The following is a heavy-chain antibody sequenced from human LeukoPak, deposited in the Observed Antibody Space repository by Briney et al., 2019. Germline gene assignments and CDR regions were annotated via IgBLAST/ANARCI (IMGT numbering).Heavy chain of an antibody. CDR3: ARLGYCSGGSCYENQHYYYGMDV. V-gene: IGHV3-21*01. CDR2: ISSSSSYI. CDR1: GFTFSSYS. J-gene: IGHJ6*02. D-gene: IGHD2-15*01. Sequence: GGSLRLSCAASGFTFSSYSMNWVRQAPGKGLEWVSSISSSSSYIYYADSVKGRFTISRGNAKNSLYLQMNSLRAEDTAVYYCARLGYCSGGSCYENQHYYYGMDVWGQGTTVTVSS.